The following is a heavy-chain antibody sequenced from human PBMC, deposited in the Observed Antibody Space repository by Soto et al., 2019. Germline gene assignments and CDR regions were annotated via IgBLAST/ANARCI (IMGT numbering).Heavy chain of an antibody. Sequence: SEILSLTCTVSGGSISSDYWSWLRQSPGKGLEWIGYIYYSGNTKYNPSLESRVTISIDASKNQVSLNLRSVTAADTAVYYCAKQGGKYGIRTFDPWGQGTLVTVSS. CDR3: AKQGGKYGIRTFDP. CDR2: IYYSGNT. D-gene: IGHD1-1*01. J-gene: IGHJ5*02. V-gene: IGHV4-59*08. CDR1: GGSISSDY.